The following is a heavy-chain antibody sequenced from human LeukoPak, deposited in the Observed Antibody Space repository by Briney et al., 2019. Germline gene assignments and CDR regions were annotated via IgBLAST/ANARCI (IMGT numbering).Heavy chain of an antibody. J-gene: IGHJ4*02. CDR1: GHTFTDSY. CDR2: INLYTGGT. D-gene: IGHD3-3*01. V-gene: IGHV1-2*02. CDR3: ARGRGMGFLEWLLLDS. Sequence: ASVKVSCKVSGHTFTDSYMHWGRHGPGHGIEWMGWINLYTGGTNYAHKFQGRVTMTSDTSISTAYMELSRLRSDDTAIFYCARGRGMGFLEWLLLDSWGQGTLVTVSS.